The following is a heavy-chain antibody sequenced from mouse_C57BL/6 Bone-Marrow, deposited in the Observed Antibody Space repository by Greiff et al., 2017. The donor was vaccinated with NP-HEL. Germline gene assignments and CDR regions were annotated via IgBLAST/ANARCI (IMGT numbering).Heavy chain of an antibody. J-gene: IGHJ3*01. CDR1: GFNIKNTY. CDR3: ARGYYGSSYEGFAY. Sequence: VAELVRPGASVKLSCTASGFNIKNTYMHWVKQRPEPGLEWIGRIDPANGNTKYAPKFQGKATITADTSSNTAYLQLSSLTSEDTAIYYCARGYYGSSYEGFAYWGQGTLVTVSA. V-gene: IGHV14-3*01. CDR2: IDPANGNT. D-gene: IGHD1-1*01.